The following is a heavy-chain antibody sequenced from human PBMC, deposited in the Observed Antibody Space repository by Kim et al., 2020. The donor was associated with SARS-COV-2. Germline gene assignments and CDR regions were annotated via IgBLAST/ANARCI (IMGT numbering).Heavy chain of an antibody. Sequence: GGSLRLSCAASGFIFSDYNMNWVRQAPGRGLEWISFIRNSGSTTYYTDSVKGRFIISRDNAKSSLYLQMNGLRVEDTAVYYCVRELSHGSSSGYWGQGTLVTVSS. V-gene: IGHV3-48*01. J-gene: IGHJ4*02. CDR1: GFIFSDYN. CDR2: IRNSGSTT. D-gene: IGHD6-19*01. CDR3: VRELSHGSSSGY.